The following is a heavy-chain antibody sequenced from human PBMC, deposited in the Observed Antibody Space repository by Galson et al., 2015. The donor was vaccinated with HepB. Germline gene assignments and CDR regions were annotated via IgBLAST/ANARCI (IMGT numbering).Heavy chain of an antibody. CDR3: ASHVDTAMWRAAFDI. Sequence: LSLTCTVSGGSISRSSYYWGWIRQPPGTGLEWIGSIYYSGSTYYNPSLKSRVTISVDTSKNQFSLKLSSVTAADTAVYYCASHVDTAMWRAAFDIWGQGTMVTVSS. D-gene: IGHD5-18*01. J-gene: IGHJ3*02. V-gene: IGHV4-39*01. CDR2: IYYSGST. CDR1: GGSISRSSYY.